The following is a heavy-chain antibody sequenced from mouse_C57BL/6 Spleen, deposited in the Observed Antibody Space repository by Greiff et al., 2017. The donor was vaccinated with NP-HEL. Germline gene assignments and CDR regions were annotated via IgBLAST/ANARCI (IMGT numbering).Heavy chain of an antibody. CDR1: GFSLTSYA. V-gene: IGHV2-9-1*01. Sequence: VKLVESGPGLVAPSQSLSITCTVSGFSLTSYAISWVRQPPGKGLEWLGVIWTGGGANYNSALKSRLSISKDNSKSQVFLKMNSLQTDDTARYYCASLAYYSNYYFDYWDQGTTLTVSS. CDR3: ASLAYYSNYYFDY. CDR2: IWTGGGA. J-gene: IGHJ2*01. D-gene: IGHD2-5*01.